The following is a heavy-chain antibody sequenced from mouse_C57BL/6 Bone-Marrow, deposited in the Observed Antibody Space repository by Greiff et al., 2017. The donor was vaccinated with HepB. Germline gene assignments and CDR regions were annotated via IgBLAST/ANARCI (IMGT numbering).Heavy chain of an antibody. CDR2: IHPNSGST. CDR3: ARTNDGYYRAWFAY. D-gene: IGHD2-3*01. V-gene: IGHV1-64*01. CDR1: GYTFTSYW. J-gene: IGHJ3*01. Sequence: QVQLQQPGAELVKPGASVKLSCKASGYTFTSYWMHWVKQRPGQGLEWIGMIHPNSGSTNYNEKFKSKATLTVDKSSSTAYMQLSSLTSEDSAVYYCARTNDGYYRAWFAYWGQGTLVTVSA.